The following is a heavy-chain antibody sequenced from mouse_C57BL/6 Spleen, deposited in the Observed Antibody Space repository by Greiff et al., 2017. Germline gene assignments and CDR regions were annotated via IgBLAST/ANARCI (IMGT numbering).Heavy chain of an antibody. D-gene: IGHD2-1*01. J-gene: IGHJ3*01. Sequence: VQLQQPGTELVKPGASVKLSCKASGYTFTSYWMHWVKQRPGQGLEWIGNINPRNGGTNYNEKFKSKATLTVDKSSSTAYMQLSSLTSEDSAVYDGARDDYGNPAWFAYWGQGTLVTVSA. V-gene: IGHV1-53*01. CDR2: INPRNGGT. CDR3: ARDDYGNPAWFAY. CDR1: GYTFTSYW.